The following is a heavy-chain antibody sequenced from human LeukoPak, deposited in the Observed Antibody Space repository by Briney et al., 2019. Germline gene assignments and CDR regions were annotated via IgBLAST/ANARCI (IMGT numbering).Heavy chain of an antibody. CDR3: ASDSTITWFYL. CDR1: GYSISIGYY. V-gene: IGHV4-38-2*01. J-gene: IGHJ5*02. D-gene: IGHD5-18*01. Sequence: PSETLSLTCDVSGYSISIGYYWGWFRQPPGKGLEWIGSMRHSGNTYYNPSLKSRVTISVDIFKNHFSLKLSAVTAADTAVYYCASDSTITWFYLWGQGTLVTVSS. CDR2: MRHSGNT.